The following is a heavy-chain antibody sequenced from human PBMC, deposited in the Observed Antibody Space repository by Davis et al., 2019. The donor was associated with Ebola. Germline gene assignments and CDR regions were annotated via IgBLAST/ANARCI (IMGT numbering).Heavy chain of an antibody. CDR2: IYYSGST. CDR1: GGSISSYY. D-gene: IGHD3-22*01. CDR3: ARYYYDSSGSRNNWFDP. J-gene: IGHJ5*02. Sequence: PSETLSLTCTVSGGSISSYYWSWIRQPPGKGLEWIGYIYYSGSTNYNPSLKSRVTISVDTSKNQFSLKLSSVTAADTAVYYCARYYYDSSGSRNNWFDPWGQGTLVTVSS. V-gene: IGHV4-59*01.